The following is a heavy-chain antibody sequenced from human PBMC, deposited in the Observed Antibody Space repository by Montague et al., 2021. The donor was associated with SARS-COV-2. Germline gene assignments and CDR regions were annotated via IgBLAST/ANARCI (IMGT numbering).Heavy chain of an antibody. Sequence: SLRLSCAASGFTFSSHGMHWVRQASGKGLEWVAVIWYDGSNKYYADSVKGRFTISRDNSKNTLYLQMNSLRAEDTAVYYCAKDGRGWSYYFDYWGQGTLVTVSS. CDR2: IWYDGSNK. D-gene: IGHD6-19*01. CDR1: GFTFSSHG. V-gene: IGHV3-33*06. J-gene: IGHJ4*01. CDR3: AKDGRGWSYYFDY.